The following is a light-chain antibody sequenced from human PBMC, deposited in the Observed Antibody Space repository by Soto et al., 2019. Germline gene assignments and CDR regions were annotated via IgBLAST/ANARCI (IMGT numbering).Light chain of an antibody. J-gene: IGKJ4*01. Sequence: EIVLTQSPDTLPLSPGERATLSCRASQSVSSSFLAWYHQKPGQAPRLLIYRASSRATGIPDRFTGSGSGTDFTLTISRLEPEDFAVYYCQQYDSSPLTFGGGTKVEIK. CDR3: QQYDSSPLT. V-gene: IGKV3-20*01. CDR1: QSVSSSF. CDR2: RAS.